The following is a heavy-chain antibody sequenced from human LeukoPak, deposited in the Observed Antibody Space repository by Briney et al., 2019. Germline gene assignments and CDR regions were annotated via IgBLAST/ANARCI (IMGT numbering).Heavy chain of an antibody. CDR3: ARHGTSTWIRTLNWFDP. D-gene: IGHD5-18*01. CDR1: GYSFTSYW. J-gene: IGHJ5*02. Sequence: GESLKISCQGSGYSFTSYWIGWVRQMPGKGLEWMGIIYPGDSDTRYSPSFQGQVTISADKSISTAYLQWSSLKASDTAMYYCARHGTSTWIRTLNWFDPWGQGTLVTVSS. CDR2: IYPGDSDT. V-gene: IGHV5-51*01.